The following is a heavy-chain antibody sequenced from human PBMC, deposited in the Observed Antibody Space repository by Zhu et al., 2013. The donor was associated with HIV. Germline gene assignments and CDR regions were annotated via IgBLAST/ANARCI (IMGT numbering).Heavy chain of an antibody. Sequence: QVQLVQSGAEVKKPGSSVKVSCKASGGTFSSYAISWVRQAPGQGLEWMGGIIPIFGTANYAQKFQGRVTITADESTSTAYMELSSLRSEDTAVYYCASRRATPIEDGSGYPGIRNYYYYYGMGRLGPRDHGHRLL. CDR3: ASRRATPIEDGSGYPGIRNYYYYYGMGR. CDR1: GGTFSSYA. V-gene: IGHV1-69*01. J-gene: IGHJ6*02. CDR2: IIPIFGTA. D-gene: IGHD3-3*01.